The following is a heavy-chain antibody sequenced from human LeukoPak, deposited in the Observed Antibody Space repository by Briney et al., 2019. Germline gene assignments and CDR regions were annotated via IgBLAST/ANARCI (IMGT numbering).Heavy chain of an antibody. Sequence: SETLSLTCTVSGGSISSYYWSWIRQPPGKGLEWIGYIYYSGSTNYNPSLKSRVTISVDTSKNQFSLKLSSVTAADTAVYYCARSPMVAKGTYFDYWGQGTLVTVSS. CDR2: IYYSGST. V-gene: IGHV4-59*12. J-gene: IGHJ4*02. D-gene: IGHD4/OR15-4a*01. CDR3: ARSPMVAKGTYFDY. CDR1: GGSISSYY.